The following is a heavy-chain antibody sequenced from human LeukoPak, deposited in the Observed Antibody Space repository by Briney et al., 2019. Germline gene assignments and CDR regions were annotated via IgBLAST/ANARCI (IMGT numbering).Heavy chain of an antibody. D-gene: IGHD3-10*01. CDR2: ISGYNSNT. CDR3: ATLTLTMIRGVTYYYYGMDV. Sequence: GASVTVSCKASGYTFTTYAISWVRQAPGQGLEWMGWISGYNSNTDYAQSLQGRVTMTADTSTSTAYMELRSLRSDDTAVYYCATLTLTMIRGVTYYYYGMDVWGQGNPGHRLL. J-gene: IGHJ6*02. V-gene: IGHV1-18*01. CDR1: GYTFTTYA.